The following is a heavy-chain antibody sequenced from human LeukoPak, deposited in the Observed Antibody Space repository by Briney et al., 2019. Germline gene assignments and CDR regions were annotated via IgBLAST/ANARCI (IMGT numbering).Heavy chain of an antibody. V-gene: IGHV3-43*02. J-gene: IGHJ4*02. Sequence: QPGGSLRLSCAASGFTFDDYAMHWVRQAPGKGLEWVSLISGDGTGTYYADSVKGRFTISRDNRKNSLYLQMISLRTEDTALYYCAKDNFGSGSYFDNWGQGTLVTVSS. CDR3: AKDNFGSGSYFDN. CDR1: GFTFDDYA. CDR2: ISGDGTGT. D-gene: IGHD1-26*01.